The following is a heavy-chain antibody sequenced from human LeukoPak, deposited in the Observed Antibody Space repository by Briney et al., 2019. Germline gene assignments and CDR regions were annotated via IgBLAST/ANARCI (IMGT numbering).Heavy chain of an antibody. CDR1: GFTFSTYG. V-gene: IGHV3-33*01. CDR3: ARDGWGSGNFDY. D-gene: IGHD3-10*01. Sequence: GGSLRLSCAASGFTFSTYGMHWVRQAPGKGLKWVAVIWYDGSNKDYADSVKGRFTISRDNSKNTLYLQMNGLRAEDTALYYCARDGWGSGNFDYWGQGTLVTVSS. J-gene: IGHJ4*02. CDR2: IWYDGSNK.